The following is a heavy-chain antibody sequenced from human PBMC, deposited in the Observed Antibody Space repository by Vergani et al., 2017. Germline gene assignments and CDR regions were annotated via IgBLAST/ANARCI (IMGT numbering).Heavy chain of an antibody. D-gene: IGHD3-16*02. Sequence: QVQLQESGPGLVKPSQTLSLTCSVSGDSITNGGFSWNWIRQPPGKGPEWIGYTFPSGNSDYNPSLKNRVSISLDKSKNQFSLWVNSVTAADTAVYFCARASLRALVGYYYYMDVWGKGKTVVVSS. CDR1: GDSITNGGFS. J-gene: IGHJ6*03. CDR3: ARASLRALVGYYYYMDV. V-gene: IGHV4-30-2*01. CDR2: TFPSGNS.